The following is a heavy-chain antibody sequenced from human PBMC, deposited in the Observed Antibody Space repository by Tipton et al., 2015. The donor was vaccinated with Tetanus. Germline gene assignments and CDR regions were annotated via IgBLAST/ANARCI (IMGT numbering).Heavy chain of an antibody. CDR3: AKDLRQLVRVDAFDT. CDR2: ISGTGGTT. J-gene: IGHJ3*02. V-gene: IGHV3-11*01. Sequence: SLRLSCAASGFIFSDYYMSWIRQPPGKGLEWVSLISGTGGTTYFAASVQGRFNIARDNSKNTLFLHMNSLRAEDTAVYFCAKDLRQLVRVDAFDTWGQGTLVTVSS. D-gene: IGHD6-6*01. CDR1: GFIFSDYY.